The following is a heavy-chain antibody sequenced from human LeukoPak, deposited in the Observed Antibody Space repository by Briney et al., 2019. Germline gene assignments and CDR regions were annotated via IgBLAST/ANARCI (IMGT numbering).Heavy chain of an antibody. CDR3: ARDPGGATTEFDY. Sequence: GGSLRLSCAASGFTFSTYSMNWVRQAPGKGLEWVSSISSGSTYVYYVDSVKGRFTISRDNAKNSLYLQMHSLRAEDTAVYYCARDPGGATTEFDYWGQGTLVTVSS. CDR1: GFTFSTYS. D-gene: IGHD1-26*01. CDR2: ISSGSTYV. V-gene: IGHV3-21*01. J-gene: IGHJ4*02.